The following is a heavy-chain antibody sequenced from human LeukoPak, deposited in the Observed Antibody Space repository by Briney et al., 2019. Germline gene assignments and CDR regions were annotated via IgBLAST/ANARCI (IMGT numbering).Heavy chain of an antibody. V-gene: IGHV1-18*01. CDR2: ISTYNDNI. Sequence: RASVKVSCKASGYVFNHYGFTWVRQAPGQGLEWMGWISTYNDNINYTQKLQGRVTMTTDTSTNTAYMELRSLRSDDTAVYYCARMGAGPLDAFDVWGQGTVVAVSS. D-gene: IGHD1-26*01. J-gene: IGHJ3*01. CDR3: ARMGAGPLDAFDV. CDR1: GYVFNHYG.